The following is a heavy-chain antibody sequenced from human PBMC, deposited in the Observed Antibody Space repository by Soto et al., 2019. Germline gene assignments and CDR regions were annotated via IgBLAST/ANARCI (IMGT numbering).Heavy chain of an antibody. J-gene: IGHJ6*03. Sequence: GASVKVSCKASGGTFSSYTISWVRQAPGQGLEWMGRIIPILGIANYAQKFQGRVTITADKSTSTAYMELSSLRSEDTAVYYCARVRGSNYYYYYMDVWGKGTTVTVSS. CDR2: IIPILGIA. V-gene: IGHV1-69*02. CDR3: ARVRGSNYYYYYMDV. D-gene: IGHD4-4*01. CDR1: GGTFSSYT.